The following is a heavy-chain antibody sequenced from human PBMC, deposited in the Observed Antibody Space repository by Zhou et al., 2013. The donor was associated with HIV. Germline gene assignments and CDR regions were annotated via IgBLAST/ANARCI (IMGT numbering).Heavy chain of an antibody. J-gene: IGHJ4*02. CDR2: IIPRSGTP. CDR3: SASGSYGHYFDF. V-gene: IGHV1-46*04. Sequence: QVQLVQSGAEVRKPGAPVELSCKASGYSFTGYHMYWVRQAPGQGLEWIGGIIPRSGTPNYAQRLQGRVTLSTDESTNTAFMEVTSLTSEDAAVYFCSASGSYGHYFDFWGQGTLVSISS. D-gene: IGHD1-26*01. CDR1: GYSFTGYH.